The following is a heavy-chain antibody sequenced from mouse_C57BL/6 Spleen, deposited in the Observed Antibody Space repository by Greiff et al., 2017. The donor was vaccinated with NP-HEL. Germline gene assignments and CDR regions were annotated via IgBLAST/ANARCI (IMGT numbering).Heavy chain of an antibody. CDR3: AREDYDAWFAY. J-gene: IGHJ3*01. Sequence: EVQRVESGGGLVKPGGSLKLSCAASGFTFSSYAMSWVRQTPEKRLEWVATISDGGSYTYYPDNVKGRFTISRDNAKNNLYLQMSHLKSEDTAMYYCAREDYDAWFAYWGQGTLVTVSA. CDR1: GFTFSSYA. CDR2: ISDGGSYT. D-gene: IGHD2-4*01. V-gene: IGHV5-4*01.